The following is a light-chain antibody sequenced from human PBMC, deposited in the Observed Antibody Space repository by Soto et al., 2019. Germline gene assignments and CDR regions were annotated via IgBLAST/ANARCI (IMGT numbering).Light chain of an antibody. J-gene: IGKJ3*01. V-gene: IGKV4-1*01. Sequence: DIVMTQSPDSLAVSLDERATINCKSSQSVLYTSMNKNYLAWYQQKPGQPPKLLIYWASTRESGVPDRFSGSGSGTDFTLTISSLQAEDVAVYYCQQYYSTPFTFGPGTKVDI. CDR3: QQYYSTPFT. CDR1: QSVLYTSMNKNY. CDR2: WAS.